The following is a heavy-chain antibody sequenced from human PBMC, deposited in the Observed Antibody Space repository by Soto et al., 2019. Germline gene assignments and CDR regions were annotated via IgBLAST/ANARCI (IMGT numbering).Heavy chain of an antibody. J-gene: IGHJ3*02. D-gene: IGHD3-10*01. CDR1: GYTFTGYY. CDR2: INPNSGGT. V-gene: IGHV1-2*04. Sequence: QVQLVQSGAEVKKPGASVKVSCKASGYTFTGYYMHWVRQAPGQGLEWMGWINPNSGGTNYAQKFQGWVTMTRDTSISTAYRELSRLRSDDTAVYYCASGITMVRGVLLDAFDIWGQGTMVTVSS. CDR3: ASGITMVRGVLLDAFDI.